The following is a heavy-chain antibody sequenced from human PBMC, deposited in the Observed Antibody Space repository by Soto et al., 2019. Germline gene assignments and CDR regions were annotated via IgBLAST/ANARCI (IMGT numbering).Heavy chain of an antibody. CDR1: GYTFTHFY. CDR3: ARDEGGYDILTGYYKAHHFDY. V-gene: IGHV1-18*01. J-gene: IGHJ4*02. CDR2: ISPHNFNT. Sequence: QVQLVQSGAEVKKSGDSVKVSCSASGYTFTHFYITWVRQAPGQGLEWMGAISPHNFNTNFAQKFQGRVTLTTDTSTSTAYMELRSLRSDDTAVYYCARDEGGYDILTGYYKAHHFDYWGQGVLVTVSS. D-gene: IGHD3-9*01.